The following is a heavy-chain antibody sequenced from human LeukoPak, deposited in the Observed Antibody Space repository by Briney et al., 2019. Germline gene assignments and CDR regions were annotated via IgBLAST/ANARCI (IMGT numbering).Heavy chain of an antibody. J-gene: IGHJ4*02. Sequence: GGSLRLSCAASGFTFSNYAMTWVRQAPGKGLEWISTISGRGDGTYYTDSVKGRFTISRDNSKNTVYLQMNNLRAEDTALYYSAKEKGFGYSPLDYWGQGTLVTVSA. D-gene: IGHD3-22*01. V-gene: IGHV3-23*01. CDR2: ISGRGDGT. CDR3: AKEKGFGYSPLDY. CDR1: GFTFSNYA.